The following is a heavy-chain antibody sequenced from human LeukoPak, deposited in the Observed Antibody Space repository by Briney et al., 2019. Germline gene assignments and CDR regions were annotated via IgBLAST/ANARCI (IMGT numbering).Heavy chain of an antibody. Sequence: SETLSLTCAVYGGSFSGYYWSWIRQPPGKGLEWIGEINHSGSTNYNPSLKSRVTISVDTSKNQFSLKLSSVTAADTAVYYCARDPSRYVGKAFDYWGPGTLVTVSS. D-gene: IGHD6-13*01. CDR2: INHSGST. J-gene: IGHJ4*02. V-gene: IGHV4-34*01. CDR1: GGSFSGYY. CDR3: ARDPSRYVGKAFDY.